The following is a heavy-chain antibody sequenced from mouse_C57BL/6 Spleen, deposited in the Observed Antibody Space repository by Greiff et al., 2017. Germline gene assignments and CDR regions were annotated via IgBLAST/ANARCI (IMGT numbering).Heavy chain of an antibody. CDR1: GFTFSSYG. Sequence: EVNLVESGGDLVKPGGSLKLSCAASGFTFSSYGMSWVRQTPDKRLEWVATISSGGSYTYYPDSVKGRFTISRDNAKNTLYLQMSSLKSEDTAMYYCARHSTGAMDYWGQGTSVTVSS. J-gene: IGHJ4*01. CDR3: ARHSTGAMDY. CDR2: ISSGGSYT. V-gene: IGHV5-6*01.